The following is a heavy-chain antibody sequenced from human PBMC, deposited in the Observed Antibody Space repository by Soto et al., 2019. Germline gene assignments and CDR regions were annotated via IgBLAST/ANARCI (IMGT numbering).Heavy chain of an antibody. Sequence: QGQLQQSGPVLVKPSQTLSLTCAISGDSVSSDITPWNWIRQSPSRGLEWLGRTYYRSKWFHDYAASVKSRITINPDTSKNQFSLELNSMTPEDTAVYYCARGNALDVWGQGTVVTVSS. CDR3: ARGNALDV. CDR2: TYYRSKWFH. D-gene: IGHD3-10*01. V-gene: IGHV6-1*01. J-gene: IGHJ3*01. CDR1: GDSVSSDITP.